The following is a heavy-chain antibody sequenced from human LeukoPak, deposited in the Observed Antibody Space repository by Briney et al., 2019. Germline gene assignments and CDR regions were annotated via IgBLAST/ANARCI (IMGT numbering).Heavy chain of an antibody. Sequence: GGSLRLSCAASGFTFSSYWMSWVRQAPGKGLEGVANIKQDGSEKYYVDSVKGRFTISRDNAKNSLYLQMNSLRAEDTAVYYCARDLYDYVWGSYPLWYFDYWGQGTLVTVSS. CDR2: IKQDGSEK. CDR1: GFTFSSYW. CDR3: ARDLYDYVWGSYPLWYFDY. D-gene: IGHD3-16*02. J-gene: IGHJ4*02. V-gene: IGHV3-7*01.